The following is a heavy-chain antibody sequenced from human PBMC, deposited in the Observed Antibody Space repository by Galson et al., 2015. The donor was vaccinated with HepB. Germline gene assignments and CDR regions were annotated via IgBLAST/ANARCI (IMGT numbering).Heavy chain of an antibody. D-gene: IGHD3-10*01. Sequence: SLRLSCAASGFSFSSYNLNWVRQAPGKGLEWVSYISSSSSSISYADSVKGRFTISRDNAKNSLWLQMNSLRAEDTAVYYCARDRGGSGTYLSKYYDMDVWGQGTTVTVSS. J-gene: IGHJ6*02. CDR1: GFSFSSYN. CDR2: ISSSSSSI. CDR3: ARDRGGSGTYLSKYYDMDV. V-gene: IGHV3-48*04.